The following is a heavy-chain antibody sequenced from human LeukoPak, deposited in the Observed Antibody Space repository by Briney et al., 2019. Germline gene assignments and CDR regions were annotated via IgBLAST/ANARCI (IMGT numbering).Heavy chain of an antibody. V-gene: IGHV3-23*01. D-gene: IGHD6-19*01. CDR1: GFTFSYA. CDR2: ISGSGDGT. Sequence: PGGSLRLSCAASGFTFSYAMTWVRQAPGKGLEWVSGISGSGDGTYYADSVKGRFTISRDSSKNMLSLQMNSLRAEDTAVYYCAKDRSGWQFDYWGQGTLVTVSS. CDR3: AKDRSGWQFDY. J-gene: IGHJ4*02.